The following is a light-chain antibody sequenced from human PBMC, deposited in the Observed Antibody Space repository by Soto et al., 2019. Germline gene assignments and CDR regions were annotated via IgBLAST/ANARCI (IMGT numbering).Light chain of an antibody. CDR1: SSNIGNNA. J-gene: IGLJ3*02. CDR2: YDD. CDR3: AAWDDSLNGPV. V-gene: IGLV1-36*01. Sequence: QSVLTQPPSVSEAPRQRVTISCSGSSSNIGNNAVNWYQQLPGKAPKLLIYYDDLLPSGVSDRFSGSKSGTSASLAISRLQSEDEADYYCAAWDDSLNGPVFGGGPKLTVL.